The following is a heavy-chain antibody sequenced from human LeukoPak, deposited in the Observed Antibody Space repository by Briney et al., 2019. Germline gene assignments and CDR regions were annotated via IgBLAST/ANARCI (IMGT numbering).Heavy chain of an antibody. D-gene: IGHD3-22*01. CDR1: GFTFSSYA. V-gene: IGHV3-30-3*01. CDR3: ARGGGASYYYDSSGYSHFDY. Sequence: GGSLRLSCAASGFTFSSYAMHWVRQAPGKGLEWVAVISYDGSNKYYADSVKGRFTISRDNSKNTLYLQMNSLRAEDTAVYYCARGGGASYYYDSSGYSHFDYWGQGTLVTVSS. J-gene: IGHJ4*02. CDR2: ISYDGSNK.